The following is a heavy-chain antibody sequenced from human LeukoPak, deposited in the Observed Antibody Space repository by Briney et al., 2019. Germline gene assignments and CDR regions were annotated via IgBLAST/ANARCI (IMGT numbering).Heavy chain of an antibody. V-gene: IGHV4-30-2*03. CDR3: ARQYGSGSSYTPVVDL. J-gene: IGHJ4*02. D-gene: IGHD3-10*01. CDR2: IYHSGTT. CDR1: GGSISSGTYS. Sequence: SQTLSLTCAVSGGSISSGTYSWSWIRQPPGKGLEWIGYIYHSGTTYYNPSLKSRVTISVDTSKNQFSLKLNSLTAAETAVYYCARQYGSGSSYTPVVDLWGQGTLVTVSS.